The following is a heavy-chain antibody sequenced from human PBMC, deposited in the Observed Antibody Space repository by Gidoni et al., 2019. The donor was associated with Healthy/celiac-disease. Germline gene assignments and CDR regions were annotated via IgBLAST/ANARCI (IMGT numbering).Heavy chain of an antibody. V-gene: IGHV3-21*01. J-gene: IGHJ6*03. CDR2: ISSSSSYI. Sequence: EVQLVESGGGLVKPGGSLRLSCAASGFTFSSYSMNWVSQAPRKGLEWVSSISSSSSYIYYADSVKGRFTISRDNAKNSLYLQMNSLRAEDTAVYYCARDNNIAAAGTHYYYDYMDVWGKGTTVTVSS. CDR3: ARDNNIAAAGTHYYYDYMDV. D-gene: IGHD6-13*01. CDR1: GFTFSSYS.